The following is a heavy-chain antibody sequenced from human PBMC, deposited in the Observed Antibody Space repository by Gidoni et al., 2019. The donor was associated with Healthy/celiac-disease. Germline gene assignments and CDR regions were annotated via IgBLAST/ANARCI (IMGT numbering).Heavy chain of an antibody. Sequence: QVQLVQSGAEVKTHGPSVQVSCTASGVPFSSHAIRWVRQAPGQGLEWMGGIIPSLGTANYAQKFQGRVTITADESTSTAYMELSSLRSEDTAVYYCARSSATVVTFDYWGQGTLVTVSS. V-gene: IGHV1-69*01. CDR3: ARSSATVVTFDY. J-gene: IGHJ4*02. CDR1: GVPFSSHA. D-gene: IGHD4-17*01. CDR2: IIPSLGTA.